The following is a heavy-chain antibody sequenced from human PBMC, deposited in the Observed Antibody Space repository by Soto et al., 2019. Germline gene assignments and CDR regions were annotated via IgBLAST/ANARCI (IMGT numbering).Heavy chain of an antibody. D-gene: IGHD2-2*01. V-gene: IGHV1-8*01. Sequence: QVQLVQSGAEVKKPGASVQVSCRTSGYAFTTNDITWVRQATGQGLEWMGWMNAHSGVTGYAQKFQGRVTMTRNTSIRTAYMELSSLTSDDTAVYYCARDSTGPDYWGQGTLVTVSS. CDR2: MNAHSGVT. J-gene: IGHJ4*02. CDR1: GYAFTTND. CDR3: ARDSTGPDY.